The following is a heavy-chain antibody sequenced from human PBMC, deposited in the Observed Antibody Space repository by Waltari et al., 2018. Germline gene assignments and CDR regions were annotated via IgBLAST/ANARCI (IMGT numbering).Heavy chain of an antibody. V-gene: IGHV1-58*01. J-gene: IGHJ3*02. Sequence: QMQLVQSGPEVKKPGTSVKVSCKASGFTFTSSAVQWVRQARGQRLEWIGWIVVGSGNTNYAQKFQGRVTMTEDTSTDTAYMELSSLRPEDTAVYDCATDPGSSSPDAFDIWGQGTMVTVSS. D-gene: IGHD6-6*01. CDR3: ATDPGSSSPDAFDI. CDR2: IVVGSGNT. CDR1: GFTFTSSA.